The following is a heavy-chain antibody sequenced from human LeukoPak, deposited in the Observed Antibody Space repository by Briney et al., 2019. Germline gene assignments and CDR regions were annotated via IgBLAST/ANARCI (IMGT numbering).Heavy chain of an antibody. CDR2: ISAYNGNT. CDR3: ARDQSLLPYYYDSSGYAPFDY. D-gene: IGHD3-22*01. J-gene: IGHJ4*02. Sequence: ASVKVSCKASGYTFTSYGISWVRQAPGQGLEWMGWISAYNGNTNYARKLQGRVTMTTDTSTSTAYMELRSLRSDDTAVYYCARDQSLLPYYYDSSGYAPFDYWGQGTLVTVSS. V-gene: IGHV1-18*01. CDR1: GYTFTSYG.